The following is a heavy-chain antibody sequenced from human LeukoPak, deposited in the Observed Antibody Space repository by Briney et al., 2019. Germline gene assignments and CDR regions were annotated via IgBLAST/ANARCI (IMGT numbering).Heavy chain of an antibody. CDR1: GFTFSSSA. CDR3: ARDLWQQMIQGYDY. Sequence: GGSLRLSCAASGFTFSSSAMHWVRQAPGKGLEWVAVVFSDGTYKYYADSVKGRFTISRDDSKNTIYLQMNSLRAEDTAVYYCARDLWQQMIQGYDYWGQGTLVTVSS. J-gene: IGHJ4*02. V-gene: IGHV3-33*08. CDR2: VFSDGTYK. D-gene: IGHD6-13*01.